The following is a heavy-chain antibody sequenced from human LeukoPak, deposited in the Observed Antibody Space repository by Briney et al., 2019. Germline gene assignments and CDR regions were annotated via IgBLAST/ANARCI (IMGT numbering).Heavy chain of an antibody. V-gene: IGHV4-30-2*01. J-gene: IGHJ5*02. CDR3: ARGRTYYDFWSGYYTGDWFDP. D-gene: IGHD3-3*01. CDR1: GGSISSGGYS. Sequence: SESLSLTCAVSGGSISSGGYSWSWIRQPPGKGLEWIGYIYHSGSTYYNPSLKSRVTISVDRSKNQFSLKLSPVTAADTAVYYCARGRTYYDFWSGYYTGDWFDPWGQGTLVTVSS. CDR2: IYHSGST.